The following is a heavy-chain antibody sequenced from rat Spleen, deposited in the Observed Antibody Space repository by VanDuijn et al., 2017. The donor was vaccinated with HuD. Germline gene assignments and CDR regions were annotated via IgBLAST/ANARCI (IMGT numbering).Heavy chain of an antibody. V-gene: IGHV5-31*01. Sequence: EVQLVESGGGLVQPGRSLKLSCVASGFTFNNYWMTWIRQAPGKGLEWVASITNTGGSTYYPDSVKGRFTISRDNPKSTLSLQMNSLRSEDTATYYCTTDKYGGYSAGFAYWGQGTLVTVSS. CDR1: GFTFNNYW. D-gene: IGHD1-11*01. CDR3: TTDKYGGYSAGFAY. J-gene: IGHJ3*01. CDR2: ITNTGGST.